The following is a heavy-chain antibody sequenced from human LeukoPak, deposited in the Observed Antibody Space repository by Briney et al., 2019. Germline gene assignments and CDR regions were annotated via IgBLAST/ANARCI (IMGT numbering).Heavy chain of an antibody. V-gene: IGHV4-39*01. CDR3: ATIVGSTKVDD. Sequence: SETLSLTCTVSGGSISGNTYFWGWIRQPPGKGLEWIVSMYYSGSTYYNPSLKGRVTVSVDMSKNQFSLKLSSVTAADTAVYYCATIVGSTKVDDWGQGTLVTVSS. J-gene: IGHJ4*02. CDR2: MYYSGST. CDR1: GGSISGNTYF. D-gene: IGHD1-26*01.